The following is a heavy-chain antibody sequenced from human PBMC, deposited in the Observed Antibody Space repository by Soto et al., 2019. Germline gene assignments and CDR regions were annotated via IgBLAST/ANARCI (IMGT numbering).Heavy chain of an antibody. V-gene: IGHV4-39*01. CDR2: SYYSGTT. D-gene: IGHD1-26*01. CDR3: TRRNNGNGTLFDF. Sequence: NRNPPGKGLEWIGSSYYSGTTYFNPSLKSRATISVDTSKNQFSLRLTSVTAADTAIFHWTRRNNGNGTLFDFRGPGALVTV. J-gene: IGHJ5*01.